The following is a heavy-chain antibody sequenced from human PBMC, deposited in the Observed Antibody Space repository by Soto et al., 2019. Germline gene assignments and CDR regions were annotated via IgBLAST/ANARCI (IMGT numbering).Heavy chain of an antibody. J-gene: IGHJ5*02. CDR1: GYSFTNYY. CDR2: INAGGGKT. Sequence: ASVKVSCKASGYSFTNYYMHWVRQAPGQRLEWMGRINAGGGKTKYSQKFLGRATITRDTSASTAYMELSSLRSEDTAVYYCARVLSYYNWFDPWGQGTLVTVSS. D-gene: IGHD3-10*01. CDR3: ARVLSYYNWFDP. V-gene: IGHV1-3*01.